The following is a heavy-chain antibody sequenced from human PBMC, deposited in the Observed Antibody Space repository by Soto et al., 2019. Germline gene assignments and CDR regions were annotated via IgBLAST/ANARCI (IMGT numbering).Heavy chain of an antibody. CDR1: GFTFSSYS. V-gene: IGHV3-21*01. J-gene: IGHJ3*02. Sequence: PGGSLRLSCAASGFTFSSYSMNWVRQAPGKGLEWVPSISSSSSYIYYADSVKGRFTISRDNAKNSLYLQMNSLRAEDTAVYYCARECPYCGGGAFDIWGQGTMVTVSS. D-gene: IGHD2-21*01. CDR3: ARECPYCGGGAFDI. CDR2: ISSSSSYI.